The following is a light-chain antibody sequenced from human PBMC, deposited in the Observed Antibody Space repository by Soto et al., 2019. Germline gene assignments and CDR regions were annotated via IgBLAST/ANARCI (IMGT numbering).Light chain of an antibody. V-gene: IGKV1-5*02. J-gene: IGKJ1*01. Sequence: DVEKSWSPTSLTGFLGGRSTNLCRASQSISSWLAWYQQKPGKAPKLLIYDASSLESGVPSRFSGSGSGTEFTLTSSSLQPDDFATYYCQQYNSYSWTFGQGTKVDIK. CDR1: QSISSW. CDR2: DAS. CDR3: QQYNSYSWT.